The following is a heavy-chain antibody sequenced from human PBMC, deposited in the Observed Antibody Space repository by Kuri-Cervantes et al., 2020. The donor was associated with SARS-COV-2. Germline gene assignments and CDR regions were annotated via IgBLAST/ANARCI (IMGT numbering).Heavy chain of an antibody. D-gene: IGHD2-2*01. CDR1: GGSISSGYY. Sequence: SETLSLTCTVSGGSISSGYYWGWIRQPPGKGLEWIGSIYHSGSTNYNPSLKSRVTISVDTSKNQFSLKLSSVTAADTAGYYCAGDQGVGVVPAAWYYYYYGMDVWGRGTTVTVSS. J-gene: IGHJ6*02. CDR2: IYHSGST. V-gene: IGHV4-38-2*02. CDR3: AGDQGVGVVPAAWYYYYYGMDV.